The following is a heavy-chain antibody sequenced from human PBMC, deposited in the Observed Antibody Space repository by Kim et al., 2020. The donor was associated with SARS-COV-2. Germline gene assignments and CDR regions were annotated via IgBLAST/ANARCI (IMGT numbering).Heavy chain of an antibody. CDR2: INTNTGNP. V-gene: IGHV7-4-1*02. CDR3: TRSSPRWFDP. Sequence: ASVNVSCKSSGYPFSTHAMNWVRLAPGQGLEWMGWINTNTGNPTYAQGFTGRFVFSLDTSVSTTYLQISSLKTEDTAIYYCTRSSPRWFDPWGQGTQVTV. J-gene: IGHJ5*02. CDR1: GYPFSTHA.